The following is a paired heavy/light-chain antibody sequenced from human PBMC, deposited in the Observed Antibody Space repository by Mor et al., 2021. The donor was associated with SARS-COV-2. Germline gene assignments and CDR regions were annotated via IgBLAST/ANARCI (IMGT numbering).Light chain of an antibody. CDR1: QGINNY. Sequence: DIQMTQSPSSLSASVGARVTITCRASQGINNYLAWYQHKPGTVPKLLIYATSTLQSGVPSRFSGSGSGTAFTLTISSLQPEDVATYYCQNYNSAPRTFGQGTRVEIK. CDR3: QNYNSAPRT. V-gene: IGKV1-27*01. J-gene: IGKJ1*01. CDR2: ATS.
Heavy chain of an antibody. CDR2: VNHSGGT. CDR1: GGSFTGSY. V-gene: IGHV4-34*02. D-gene: IGHD2-15*01. Sequence: QVQLQQWGAGLLKPSETLSLTCAVYGGSFTGSYYTWIRQPPGKGLEWIGEVNHSGGTNYNPSLKSRVTISVDSSKNQFSLELNSVTAADTAVYFCASGLARRYCSGGNCFGVAVFLDNWGQGTLVTVSS. J-gene: IGHJ4*02. CDR3: ASGLARRYCSGGNCFGVAVFLDN.